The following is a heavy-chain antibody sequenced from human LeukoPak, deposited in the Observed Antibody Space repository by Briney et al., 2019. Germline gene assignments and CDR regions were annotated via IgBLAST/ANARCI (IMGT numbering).Heavy chain of an antibody. CDR1: GFTFSSYA. D-gene: IGHD3-22*01. CDR2: ISGSGGST. V-gene: IGHV3-23*01. Sequence: GGSLRLSCAASGFTFSSYAMSWVRQAPGKGLEWVSAISGSGGSTYYADSVKGRFTISRDNSKNTLYLQMNSLRAEDTAVYYCANGGDYDSCHDVGYWGQGTLVTVSS. CDR3: ANGGDYDSCHDVGY. J-gene: IGHJ4*02.